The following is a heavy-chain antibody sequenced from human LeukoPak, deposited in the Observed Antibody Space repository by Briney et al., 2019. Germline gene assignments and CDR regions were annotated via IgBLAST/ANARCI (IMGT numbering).Heavy chain of an antibody. Sequence: ASVRVSCKASGYTFTSYGISWVRQAPGKGLEWMGWISAYNGNTNYAQKLQGRVTMTTDTSTSTAYMELRSLRSDDTAVYYCARDIAEQWLVRKYYFDYWGQGTLVTVSS. CDR2: ISAYNGNT. D-gene: IGHD6-19*01. CDR1: GYTFTSYG. CDR3: ARDIAEQWLVRKYYFDY. V-gene: IGHV1-18*01. J-gene: IGHJ4*02.